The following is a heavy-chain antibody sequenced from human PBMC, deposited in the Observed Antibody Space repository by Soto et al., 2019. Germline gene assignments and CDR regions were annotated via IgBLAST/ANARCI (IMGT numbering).Heavy chain of an antibody. CDR2: IYYSGST. D-gene: IGHD3-22*01. V-gene: IGHV4-31*03. J-gene: IGHJ4*02. Sequence: SETLSLTCTVSGVSISSGGYYWTWIRQHPQKGLEWIGHIYYSGSTYYNPSLKSRVTVSVDTSKNQFSLKLSSVTAADTAVYYCASLEMDYYDSSGPLVGDYWGQGTLVTVSS. CDR1: GVSISSGGYY. CDR3: ASLEMDYYDSSGPLVGDY.